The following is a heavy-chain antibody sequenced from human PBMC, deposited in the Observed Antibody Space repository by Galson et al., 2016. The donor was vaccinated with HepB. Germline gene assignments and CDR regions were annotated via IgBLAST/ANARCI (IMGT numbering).Heavy chain of an antibody. CDR2: FTGSGDVR. V-gene: IGHV3-23*01. J-gene: IGHJ1*01. CDR3: AKDRYCRTTSCYPEYFQH. CDR1: GFTFTTYA. D-gene: IGHD2-2*01. Sequence: SLRLSCAASGFTFTTYAINWVRQTPGKGLEWVSGFTGSGDVRYYADSVKGRFTISRDISKNTLYLQMSRLRAGDTAVYYCAKDRYCRTTSCYPEYFQHWGQGTLVIVSS.